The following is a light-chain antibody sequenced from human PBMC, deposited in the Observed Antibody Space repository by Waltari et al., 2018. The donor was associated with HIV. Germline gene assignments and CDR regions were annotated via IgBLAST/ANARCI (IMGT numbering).Light chain of an antibody. CDR3: QVWDSSSDHHV. J-gene: IGLJ1*01. V-gene: IGLV3-21*04. CDR1: NIGSRC. Sequence: SYVLTQPPSVSVAPGKKARITCGGNNIGSRCVHWYQQKPGQAPVLVMYYGSDRPSGIPERFSGSNSGNTATLTISRIEAGDEADYFCQVWDSSSDHHVFGTGTKVTVL. CDR2: YGS.